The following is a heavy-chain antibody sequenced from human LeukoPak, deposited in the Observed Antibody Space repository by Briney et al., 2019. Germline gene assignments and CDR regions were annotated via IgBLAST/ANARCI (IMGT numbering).Heavy chain of an antibody. CDR2: ISGSAGST. CDR1: GFTFKTYD. D-gene: IGHD2-2*01. J-gene: IGHJ5*02. V-gene: IGHV3-23*01. CDR3: AKGGFVVVPAANNWFDP. Sequence: GGSLRLSCAASGFTFKTYDMSWVRQAPGKGLEWVSGISGSAGSTYYADSVKGRFTISRDNSKNTLYLQMNSLRAEDTAVYYCAKGGFVVVPAANNWFDPWGQGTLVTVSS.